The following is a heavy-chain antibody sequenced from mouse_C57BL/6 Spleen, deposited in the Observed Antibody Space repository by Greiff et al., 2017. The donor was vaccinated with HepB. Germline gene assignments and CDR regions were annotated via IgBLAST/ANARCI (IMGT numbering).Heavy chain of an antibody. Sequence: EVQRVESGGGLVQPKGSLKLSCAASGFTFNTYAMHWVRQAPGKGLEWVARIRSKSSNYATYYADSVKDRFTISRDDSQSMLYLQMNNLKTEDTAMYYCVREGGYSNYVDAMDYWGQGTSVTVSS. J-gene: IGHJ4*01. V-gene: IGHV10-3*01. CDR1: GFTFNTYA. D-gene: IGHD2-5*01. CDR3: VREGGYSNYVDAMDY. CDR2: IRSKSSNYAT.